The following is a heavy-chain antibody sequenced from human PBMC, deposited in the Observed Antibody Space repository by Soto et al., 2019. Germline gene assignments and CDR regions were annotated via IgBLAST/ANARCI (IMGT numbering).Heavy chain of an antibody. V-gene: IGHV3-30-3*01. Sequence: PWGALRLSGAASVFAFSSYAIHWVRQAPGKGLEWVAVISSAGNSEYYGDSVRGRFSISRDNSKNTVYLQMNSLTSEDTAVYYCARRRAHRSDYYYGMDVWGQGTTVTVSS. CDR1: VFAFSSYA. CDR2: ISSAGNSE. J-gene: IGHJ6*02. CDR3: ARRRAHRSDYYYGMDV.